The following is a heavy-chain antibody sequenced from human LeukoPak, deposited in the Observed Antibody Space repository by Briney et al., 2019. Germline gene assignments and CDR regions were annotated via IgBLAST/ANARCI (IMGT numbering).Heavy chain of an antibody. CDR1: GFTFSDYY. Sequence: GGSLRLSCAASGFTFSDYYMSWIRQAPGKGLEWVSSISSSSYIYYADSVKGRFTISRDNAKNSLYLQMNSLRAEDTAVYYCARDGGDSSSWYRGYYYYYYYMDVWGKGATVTVSS. CDR3: ARDGGDSSSWYRGYYYYYYYMDV. V-gene: IGHV3-69-1*01. CDR2: ISSSSYI. J-gene: IGHJ6*03. D-gene: IGHD6-13*01.